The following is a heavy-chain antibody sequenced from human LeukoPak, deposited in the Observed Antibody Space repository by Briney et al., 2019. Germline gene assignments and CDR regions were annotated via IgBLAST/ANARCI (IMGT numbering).Heavy chain of an antibody. Sequence: SETLSLTCTVSGGSVSSYYWNWIRQPPGKGLEWIGYIYYSGSTNYNPSLKSRVTISVDTSKNQFSLKLSSVTAADTAVYYCARGHYDSSGYYYVNFDYWGQGTLVTVSS. V-gene: IGHV4-59*02. CDR3: ARGHYDSSGYYYVNFDY. D-gene: IGHD3-22*01. J-gene: IGHJ4*02. CDR2: IYYSGST. CDR1: GGSVSSYY.